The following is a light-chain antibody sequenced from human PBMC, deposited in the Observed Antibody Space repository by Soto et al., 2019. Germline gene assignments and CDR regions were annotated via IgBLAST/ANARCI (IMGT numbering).Light chain of an antibody. V-gene: IGLV2-23*02. Sequence: QSALAQPASVSGSPGQSITISCTGTSSDVGSYYLVSWYQQHSGKAPKLMIYEVSKRPSGVSNRFSGSKSGNTASLTISGLQTEDEADYYCCSYAETIYVFGTGTKVTVL. CDR3: CSYAETIYV. CDR1: SSDVGSYYL. CDR2: EVS. J-gene: IGLJ1*01.